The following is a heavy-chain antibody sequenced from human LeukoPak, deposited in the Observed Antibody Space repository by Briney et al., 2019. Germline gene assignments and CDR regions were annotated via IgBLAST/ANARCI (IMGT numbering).Heavy chain of an antibody. V-gene: IGHV1-2*02. D-gene: IGHD6-6*01. J-gene: IGHJ4*02. CDR3: TRDLSSSVSSTNY. CDR1: GYIFTAYS. CDR2: INPNSGGT. Sequence: ASVKVSCKASGYIFTAYSMNLVRQAPGQGLEWMPWINPNSGGTNYAQNFQGRVTVTRDTSISTVYMELSGLRSDDTAIYYCTRDLSSSVSSTNYWGQGTLVTVSS.